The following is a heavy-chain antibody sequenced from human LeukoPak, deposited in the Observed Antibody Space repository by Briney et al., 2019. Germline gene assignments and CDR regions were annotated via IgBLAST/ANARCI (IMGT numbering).Heavy chain of an antibody. CDR1: GGSISNYD. Sequence: SETLSPTCTVSGGSISNYDWSWIRQPPGKGPEWIGNISDRGGATYNPSLKSRVTMSVDTPKTHFSLKLNSVTAADTAVYYCARLPSHWGQGTLVTVSS. V-gene: IGHV4-59*08. CDR2: ISDRGGA. CDR3: ARLPSH. J-gene: IGHJ4*02.